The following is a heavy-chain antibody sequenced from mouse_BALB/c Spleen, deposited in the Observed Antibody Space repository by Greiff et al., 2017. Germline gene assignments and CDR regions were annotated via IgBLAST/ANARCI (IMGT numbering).Heavy chain of an antibody. CDR1: GFTFSSYY. V-gene: IGHV5-6-2*01. D-gene: IGHD2-1*01. J-gene: IGHJ4*01. CDR2: INSNGGST. Sequence: EVMLVESGGGLVKLGGSLKLSCAASGFTFSSYYMSWVRQTPEKRLELVAAINSNGGSTYYPDTVKGRFTISRDNAKNTLYLQMSSLKSEDTALYYCARIYYGNYYAMDYWGQGTSVTVSS. CDR3: ARIYYGNYYAMDY.